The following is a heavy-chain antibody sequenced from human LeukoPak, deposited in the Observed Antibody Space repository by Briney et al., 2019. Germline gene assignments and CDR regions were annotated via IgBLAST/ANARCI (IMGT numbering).Heavy chain of an antibody. CDR3: AKVTRGYPAG. Sequence: GGSLRLSCAASGFTFSSYAMSWVRQAAGNGLEWVSAISGSGGSTYYADSGKGRFTISRDNSKNTLYLQMTSLRAEDTAVYYCAKVTRGYPAGWGQGTLVTVSS. CDR2: ISGSGGST. D-gene: IGHD6-25*01. V-gene: IGHV3-23*01. J-gene: IGHJ4*02. CDR1: GFTFSSYA.